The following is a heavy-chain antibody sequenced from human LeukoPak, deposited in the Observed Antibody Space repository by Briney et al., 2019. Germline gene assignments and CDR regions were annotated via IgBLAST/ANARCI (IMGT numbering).Heavy chain of an antibody. CDR1: GDTLTALS. CDR3: TTGKIYCSTTSCSDDY. Sequence: AASVKVSCMVSGDTLTALSMHWVRQAPGKGLEWMGGFHPEDGETIYAQKFQGRVTMTEDTSTDTAYRELSSLRSDDTAVYYCTTGKIYCSTTSCSDDYWGQGTLVTVSS. V-gene: IGHV1-24*01. J-gene: IGHJ4*02. D-gene: IGHD2-2*01. CDR2: FHPEDGET.